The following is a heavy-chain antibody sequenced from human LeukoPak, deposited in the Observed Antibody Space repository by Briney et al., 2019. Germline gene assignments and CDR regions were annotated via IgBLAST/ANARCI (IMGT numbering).Heavy chain of an antibody. D-gene: IGHD6-13*01. J-gene: IGHJ4*02. Sequence: SETLSLTCAVSGYSISSSNWWGWIRQPPGKGLEWIGYIYYSGSTYYNPSLKSRVTMSVDTSKNQFSLKLSSVTAVDTAVYYCARGSYSSSWYSPTFDYWGQGTLVTVSS. CDR3: ARGSYSSSWYSPTFDY. V-gene: IGHV4-28*01. CDR1: GYSISSSNW. CDR2: IYYSGST.